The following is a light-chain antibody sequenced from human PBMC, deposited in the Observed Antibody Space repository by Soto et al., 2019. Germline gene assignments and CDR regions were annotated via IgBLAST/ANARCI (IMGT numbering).Light chain of an antibody. CDR2: RGT. CDR1: SSDVGAYDA. CDR3: CSSAPESTYV. J-gene: IGLJ1*01. Sequence: QSALAQPASASGSPGQSITISCTGTSSDVGAYDAVSWYQQHPGKAPQVIIYRGTKRPSGVSTRFSGSVSGNTASLTVSGLQAEDEAEYFCCSSAPESTYVCGTGTKLTVL. V-gene: IGLV2-23*01.